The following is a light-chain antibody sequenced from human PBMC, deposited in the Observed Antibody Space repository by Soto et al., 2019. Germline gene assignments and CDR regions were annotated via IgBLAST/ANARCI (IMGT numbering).Light chain of an antibody. CDR1: QSLVYSDGNTY. Sequence: DVVMTQSPLSLPVTLGQPASISCRSNQSLVYSDGNTYLSWFLQRPGQSPRRLIYKVSNRDSGVPDRLSGSGSGTDFTLKISRVEAEDVGLYYCMQATHWPLTFGGGTKVELK. J-gene: IGKJ4*01. CDR2: KVS. CDR3: MQATHWPLT. V-gene: IGKV2-30*01.